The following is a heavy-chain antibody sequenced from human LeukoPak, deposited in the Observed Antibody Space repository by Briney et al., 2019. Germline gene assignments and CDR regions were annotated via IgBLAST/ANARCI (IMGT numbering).Heavy chain of an antibody. Sequence: PGGSLRLSCAASGFTFSSSDMHWVRQAPGKGLEWVAFIRYEGNNKYYADSVKGRLTITRDNSKNTLYLQMNSLRAADTAVYYCAKGYRNHLLILLDSWGQGTLVTVSS. V-gene: IGHV3-30*02. CDR3: AKGYRNHLLILLDS. D-gene: IGHD3-16*01. CDR1: GFTFSSSD. CDR2: IRYEGNNK. J-gene: IGHJ5*01.